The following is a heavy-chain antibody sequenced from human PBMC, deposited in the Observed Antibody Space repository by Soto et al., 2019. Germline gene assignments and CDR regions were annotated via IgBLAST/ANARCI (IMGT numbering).Heavy chain of an antibody. Sequence: PGGSLRLSCAASGFTFSSYEMNWARQAPGKGLEWVSYISSSGSTIYYADSVKGRFTISRDNAKNSLYLQMNSLRAEDTAVYYCARGSRYYYFDYWGQGTLVTVSS. CDR2: ISSSGSTI. J-gene: IGHJ4*02. CDR3: ARGSRYYYFDY. V-gene: IGHV3-48*03. D-gene: IGHD2-15*01. CDR1: GFTFSSYE.